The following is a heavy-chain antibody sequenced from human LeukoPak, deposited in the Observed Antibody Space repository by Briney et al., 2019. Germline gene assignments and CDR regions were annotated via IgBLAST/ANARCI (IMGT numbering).Heavy chain of an antibody. D-gene: IGHD5-18*01. J-gene: IGHJ4*02. CDR2: IRSKTHSGAT. CDR1: GFTFGDYA. V-gene: IGHV3-49*03. Sequence: GGSLRLSCTASGFTFGDYAMSWFRQAPGKGLEWLGFIRSKTHSGATEYAASVRGRFTISRDDSKSIAYLQMNSLKVEDTAMYYCTRGYSYGFHWGQGTLVTVSS. CDR3: TRGYSYGFH.